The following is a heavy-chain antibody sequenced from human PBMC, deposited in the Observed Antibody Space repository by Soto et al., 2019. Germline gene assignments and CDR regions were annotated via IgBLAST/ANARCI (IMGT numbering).Heavy chain of an antibody. CDR1: GFTFGDYA. Sequence: GGSLRLSCAASGFTFGDYAMQWVRQAPGKGLEWVSVISWNSGSIDYADSVKGRFTISRDNAKNSLYLQMNSLRAEDTALYYCAKSHTTSGWYVTTDYWGQGTRVTVSS. V-gene: IGHV3-9*01. CDR2: ISWNSGSI. J-gene: IGHJ4*02. D-gene: IGHD6-19*01. CDR3: AKSHTTSGWYVTTDY.